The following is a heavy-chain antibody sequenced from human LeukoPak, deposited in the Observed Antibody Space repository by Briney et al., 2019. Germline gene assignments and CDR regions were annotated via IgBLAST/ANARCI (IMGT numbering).Heavy chain of an antibody. CDR1: GYTFTSYD. CDR2: MNPNSGNT. CDR3: ARINSGSYYYYYYGMDV. J-gene: IGHJ6*02. Sequence: ASVKVSCKASGYTFTSYDINWVRQATGQGLEWMGWMNPNSGNTGYAPKFQGRVTMTRDTSISTTYMELSSLRSEDTAVYYCARINSGSYYYYYYGMDVWGRGTTVTVSS. V-gene: IGHV1-8*01. D-gene: IGHD1-26*01.